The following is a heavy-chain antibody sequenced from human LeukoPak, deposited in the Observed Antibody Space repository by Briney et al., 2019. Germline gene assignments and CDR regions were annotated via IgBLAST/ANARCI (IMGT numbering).Heavy chain of an antibody. CDR1: GFTFSSYS. J-gene: IGHJ4*02. CDR3: ARDPRLGTYYYDSSGSLFDY. Sequence: PGGSLRLSCAASGFTFSSYSMNWVRQAPGKGLEWVSSISSSSSYIYYADSVKGRFTISRDNAKNSLYLQMNSLRAEDTAVYYCARDPRLGTYYYDSSGSLFDYWGQGTLVTVSS. D-gene: IGHD3-22*01. CDR2: ISSSSSYI. V-gene: IGHV3-21*01.